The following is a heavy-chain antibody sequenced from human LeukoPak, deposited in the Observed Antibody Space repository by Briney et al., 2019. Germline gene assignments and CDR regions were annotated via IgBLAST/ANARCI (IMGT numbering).Heavy chain of an antibody. CDR1: GGSFSGYY. J-gene: IGHJ4*02. CDR2: INHSGST. CDR3: ARRMVVTAIQTPYYFDY. Sequence: PSETLSLTCAVYGGSFSGYYWSWIRQPPGKGLEWIGEINHSGSTNYNPSLKSRVTISVDTSKNQFSLELSSVTAADTAVYYCARRMVVTAIQTPYYFDYWGQGTLVTVSS. V-gene: IGHV4-34*01. D-gene: IGHD2-21*02.